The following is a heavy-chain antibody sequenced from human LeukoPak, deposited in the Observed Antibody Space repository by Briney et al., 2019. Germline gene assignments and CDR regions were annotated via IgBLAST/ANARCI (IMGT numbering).Heavy chain of an antibody. CDR1: GFTFSSYS. J-gene: IGHJ4*02. CDR3: ARDIHLLATTFDL. V-gene: IGHV3-48*04. Sequence: GGSLRLSCAASGFTFSSYSMNWVRQAPGKGLEGVSFISSSSSTIYYADSVKGRFTVSRDNAKNSLYLQMKSLRAEDTAVYYCARDIHLLATTFDLWGQGSLVTVSS. D-gene: IGHD1-1*01. CDR2: ISSSSSTI.